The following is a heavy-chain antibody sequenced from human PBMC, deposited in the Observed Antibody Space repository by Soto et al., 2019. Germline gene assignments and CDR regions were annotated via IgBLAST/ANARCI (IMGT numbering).Heavy chain of an antibody. D-gene: IGHD1-26*01. CDR2: ISWDGDFL. J-gene: IGHJ4*02. Sequence: EVLLVESGGGVVQSGGSLRLSCEASGFKFDDYMMHWVRQAPGKGLEWISRISWDGDFLDYADSIKGRFTVSRDNSKNSLYLHMNSLKTEDTAFYYCAKEGNGGSSLDHWGQGTLVTVSS. V-gene: IGHV3-43*01. CDR3: AKEGNGGSSLDH. CDR1: GFKFDDYM.